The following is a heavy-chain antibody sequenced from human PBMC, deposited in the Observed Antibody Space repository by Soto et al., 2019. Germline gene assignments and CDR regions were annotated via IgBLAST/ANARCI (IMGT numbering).Heavy chain of an antibody. D-gene: IGHD2-15*01. Sequence: QVQLVESGGGVVQPGRSLRLSCAASGFTFSSYAMHWVRQAPGKGLEWVAVISYDGSNKYYADSVKGRFTISRDNSKNTLYLQMNSLRAEDTAVYYCARGPDCSGGSCYPYYYYYYGMDVW. J-gene: IGHJ6*01. CDR1: GFTFSSYA. CDR2: ISYDGSNK. CDR3: ARGPDCSGGSCYPYYYYYYGMDV. V-gene: IGHV3-30-3*01.